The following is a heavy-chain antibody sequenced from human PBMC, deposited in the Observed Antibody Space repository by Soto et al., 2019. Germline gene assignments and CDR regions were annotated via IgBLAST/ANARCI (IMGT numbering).Heavy chain of an antibody. J-gene: IGHJ6*02. Sequence: QVQLVQSGAEVKKPGSSVKVSCKASGGSLSNYGISWVRQAPGQGLEWMGAIIPVFGTPNYAQKFQDRVTITAXEPTXTXDMEVRSLTSEDTAVYYCARGDATKIVVTTYYGMDVWGQGTTVTVSS. CDR2: IIPVFGTP. CDR1: GGSLSNYG. CDR3: ARGDATKIVVTTYYGMDV. D-gene: IGHD3-22*01. V-gene: IGHV1-69*12.